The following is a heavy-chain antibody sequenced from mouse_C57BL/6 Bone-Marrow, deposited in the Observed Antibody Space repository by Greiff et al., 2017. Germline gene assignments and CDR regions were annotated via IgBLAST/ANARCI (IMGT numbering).Heavy chain of an antibody. V-gene: IGHV1-69*01. CDR1: GYTFTSYW. CDR3: ARDYYGSSFWFAY. J-gene: IGHJ3*01. D-gene: IGHD1-1*01. CDR2: LDPSDSYT. Sequence: VQLQQPGAELVMPGASVKLSCKASGYTFTSYWMHWVKQRPGQGLAWIGELDPSDSYTNYNQTFKGKSTLTVDKSSSTAYMQLSSLTSEDSAVYYCARDYYGSSFWFAYWGQGTLVTVSA.